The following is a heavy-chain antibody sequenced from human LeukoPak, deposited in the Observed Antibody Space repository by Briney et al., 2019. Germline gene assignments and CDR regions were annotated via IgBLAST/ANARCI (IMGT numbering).Heavy chain of an antibody. J-gene: IGHJ4*02. CDR2: IYWDDDR. V-gene: IGHV2-5*02. D-gene: IGHD3-22*01. Sequence: ESGPTLVKPTQTLTLTCTFSGFSLTTSGVGVGWIRQPPGKALECLALIYWDDDRRYSPSLKTRLTITKDTSENQVVLTMTNMDPADTATYYCARDSSGYYGFDYWGQGTLVTVSS. CDR1: GFSLTTSGVG. CDR3: ARDSSGYYGFDY.